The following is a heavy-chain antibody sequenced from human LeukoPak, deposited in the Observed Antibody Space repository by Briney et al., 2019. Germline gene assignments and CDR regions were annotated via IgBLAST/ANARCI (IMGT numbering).Heavy chain of an antibody. CDR3: ATRHCSIAACRASSYKCMDD. J-gene: IGHJ6*04. CDR1: GFTFDDYA. D-gene: IGHD4-11*01. CDR2: ISWNNGGI. Sequence: GGSLRLSCAASGFTFDDYAMHWVRQVPGKGLEWVSGISWNNGGIGYADSVKGRFTISRDNAENSVHLQMNSLRAEDTAVYYCATRHCSIAACRASSYKCMDDWGKGTTVTVSS. V-gene: IGHV3-9*01.